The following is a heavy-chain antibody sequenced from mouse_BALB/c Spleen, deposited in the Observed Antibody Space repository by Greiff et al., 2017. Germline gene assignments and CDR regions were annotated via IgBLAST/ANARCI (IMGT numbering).Heavy chain of an antibody. CDR3: ATSYGYEGSAMDY. J-gene: IGHJ4*01. Sequence: LVKTGASVKISCKASGYSFTGYYMHWVKQSHGKSLEWIGYISCYNGATSYNQKFKGKATFTVDTSSSTAYMQFNSLTSEDSAVYYCATSYGYEGSAMDYWGQGTSVTVSS. V-gene: IGHV1S34*01. CDR2: ISCYNGAT. CDR1: GYSFTGYY. D-gene: IGHD2-2*01.